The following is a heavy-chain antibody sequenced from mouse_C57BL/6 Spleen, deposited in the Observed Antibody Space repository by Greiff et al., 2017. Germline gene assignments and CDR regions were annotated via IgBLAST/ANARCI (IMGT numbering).Heavy chain of an antibody. Sequence: EVQLQQSGAELVKPGASVKLSCTASGFNFNDYYMHWVKQRTEQGLEWIGRIDPDDGETKYAPKFQGKATLTADTSSNTAYLQLSSLASEDTAVYYCARGRLRGYFDVWGTGTTVTVSS. J-gene: IGHJ1*03. CDR2: IDPDDGET. CDR3: ARGRLRGYFDV. D-gene: IGHD1-2*01. V-gene: IGHV14-2*01. CDR1: GFNFNDYY.